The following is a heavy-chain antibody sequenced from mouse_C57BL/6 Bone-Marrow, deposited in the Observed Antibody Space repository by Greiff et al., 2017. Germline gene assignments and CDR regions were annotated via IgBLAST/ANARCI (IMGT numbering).Heavy chain of an antibody. CDR2: IEPEDGET. CDR1: GFNIKDYY. V-gene: IGHV14-2*01. Sequence: EVQLQQSGAELVKPGASVKLSCTASGFNIKDYYIHWVKQRTEQGLEWIGRIEPEDGETKYAPKFQDKATITADTSSNTYYLQLSSLTSDDTAVKYCTRSLIYYGTNYWGQGTTLTVSS. J-gene: IGHJ2*01. CDR3: TRSLIYYGTNY. D-gene: IGHD1-1*01.